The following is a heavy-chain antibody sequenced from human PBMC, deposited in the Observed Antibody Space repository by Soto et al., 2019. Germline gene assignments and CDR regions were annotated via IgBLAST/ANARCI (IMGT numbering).Heavy chain of an antibody. J-gene: IGHJ5*02. CDR2: IIPIFGTA. Sequence: ASVKVSCKASGGTFSSYAISWVRQAPGQGLEWMGGIIPIFGTANYAQKFQGRVTITADESTSTAYMELSSLRSEDTAVYYCAVGYNWNYAPSRFDPWGQGTLVTVSS. V-gene: IGHV1-69*13. D-gene: IGHD1-7*01. CDR3: AVGYNWNYAPSRFDP. CDR1: GGTFSSYA.